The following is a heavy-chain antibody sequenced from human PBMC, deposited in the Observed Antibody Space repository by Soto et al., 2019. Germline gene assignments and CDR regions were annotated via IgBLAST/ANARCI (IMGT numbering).Heavy chain of an antibody. J-gene: IGHJ6*02. CDR1: GFTFSDYY. CDR3: ARVLTKITVFGVVIIHYGLDV. D-gene: IGHD3-3*01. Sequence: PGGSLRLSCAASGFTFSDYYMSWIRQAPGRGLEWVSYISSSGTTIYYADSVKGRFTISRDNANNSLYLQMHSLRAEDTAVYYCARVLTKITVFGVVIIHYGLDVGGQGTTVTVSS. V-gene: IGHV3-11*01. CDR2: ISSSGTTI.